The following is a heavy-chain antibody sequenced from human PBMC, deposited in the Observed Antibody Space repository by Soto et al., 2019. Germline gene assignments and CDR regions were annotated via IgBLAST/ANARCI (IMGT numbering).Heavy chain of an antibody. V-gene: IGHV3-33*08. J-gene: IGHJ5*02. D-gene: IGHD3-22*01. CDR2: IWFDGTNE. CDR3: VTSSGYH. CDR1: GFAFNTYG. Sequence: QVQLVESGGGVVHPGMSLTLSCVAYGFAFNTYGMNWVRQAPGGGLELVAVIWFDGTNEYYSDSVKGRFTIFRDNSRNTLHLQMRGLRVDDTAIYYCVTSSGYHWGQGTLVTVSS.